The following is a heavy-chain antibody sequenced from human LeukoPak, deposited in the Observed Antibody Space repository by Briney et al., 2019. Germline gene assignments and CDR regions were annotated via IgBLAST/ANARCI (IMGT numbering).Heavy chain of an antibody. J-gene: IGHJ6*02. CDR2: LSSSSSYI. V-gene: IGHV3-21*01. CDR1: GFTFSSYS. D-gene: IGHD1-26*01. CDR3: ARGVSSGSYYELYYYYYGMDV. Sequence: PGGSLRLSCAASGFTFSSYSMNWVRQAPGKGLEWVSSLSSSSSYIYYADSVKGRFTISRDNAKNSLYLQMNSLRAEDTAVYYCARGVSSGSYYELYYYYYGMDVWGQGTTVTVSS.